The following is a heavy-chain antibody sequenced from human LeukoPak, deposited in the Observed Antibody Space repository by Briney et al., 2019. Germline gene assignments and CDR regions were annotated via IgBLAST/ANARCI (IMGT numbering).Heavy chain of an antibody. V-gene: IGHV3-23*01. CDR2: ISGSGGST. Sequence: GGSLRLYCAASGFTFSSYAMSWVRQAPGKGLEWVSAISGSGGSTCYADSVKGRFTISRDNSKNTLYLQMNSLRAEDTAVYYCAKVSPVVVVITGAFDIWGQGTMVTVSS. CDR3: AKVSPVVVVITGAFDI. CDR1: GFTFSSYA. J-gene: IGHJ3*02. D-gene: IGHD3-22*01.